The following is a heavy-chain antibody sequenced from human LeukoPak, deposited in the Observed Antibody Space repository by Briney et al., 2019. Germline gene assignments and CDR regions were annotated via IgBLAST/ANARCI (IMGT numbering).Heavy chain of an antibody. D-gene: IGHD5-12*01. Sequence: ASETLSLTCTVSGGSISSYYWSWIRQPPGKGLEWIGYIYYSGSTNYNPSLKSRVTISVDTSKNQFSLKLSSVTAADTAVYYCARGEGYSGYDWFHWGQGTLVTVSS. CDR2: IYYSGST. J-gene: IGHJ4*02. CDR3: ARGEGYSGYDWFH. CDR1: GGSISSYY. V-gene: IGHV4-59*08.